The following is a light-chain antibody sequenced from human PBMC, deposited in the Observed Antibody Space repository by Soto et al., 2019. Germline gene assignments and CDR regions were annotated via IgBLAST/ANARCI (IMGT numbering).Light chain of an antibody. CDR3: QHYSLYSPWT. V-gene: IGKV1-5*01. CDR1: QNIRNW. J-gene: IGKJ1*01. Sequence: DIQMTQSPSTLSASIGDRVTITCRASQNIRNWLAWYQQKPGKAPKLLIYDVSSLESGVPPRFSGSGSGTDFTLTISGLQPDDSATYYCQHYSLYSPWTFGQGTKVDIK. CDR2: DVS.